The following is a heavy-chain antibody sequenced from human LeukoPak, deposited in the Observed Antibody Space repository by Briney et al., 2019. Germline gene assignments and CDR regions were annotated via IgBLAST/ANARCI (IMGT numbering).Heavy chain of an antibody. J-gene: IGHJ4*02. V-gene: IGHV3-23*01. CDR2: ISGSGGST. CDR1: GFTFSSYA. Sequence: GGSLRLSCAASGFTFSSYAMSWVRQAPGKRLEWVSAISGSGGSTYYADSVKGRFTISRDNSKNTLYLQMNSLRAEDTAVYYCAKSSYYYDSSGYLGYWGQGTLVTVSS. D-gene: IGHD3-22*01. CDR3: AKSSYYYDSSGYLGY.